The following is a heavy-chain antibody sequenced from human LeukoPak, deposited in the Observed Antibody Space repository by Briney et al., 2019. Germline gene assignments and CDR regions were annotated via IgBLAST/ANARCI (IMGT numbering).Heavy chain of an antibody. CDR2: INHSGST. V-gene: IGHV4-34*01. D-gene: IGHD3-10*01. CDR3: ARRVRGGPFDY. Sequence: PSETLSLTCTVSGGSISSYYWSWIRQPPGKGLEWIGEINHSGSTNYNPSLKSRVTISVDTSKNQFSLKLSSVTAADTAVYYCARRVRGGPFDYWGQGTLVTVSS. CDR1: GGSISSYY. J-gene: IGHJ4*02.